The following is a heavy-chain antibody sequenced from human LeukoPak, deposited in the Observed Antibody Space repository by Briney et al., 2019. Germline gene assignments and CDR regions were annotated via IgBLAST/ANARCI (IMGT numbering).Heavy chain of an antibody. CDR3: TVVVPAAINWFDP. D-gene: IGHD2-2*01. J-gene: IGHJ5*02. Sequence: GGSLRLSCAASGFTFSSYSMNWVRQAPGKGLEWVSSISSSSSYIYYADSVKGRFTISRDNAKNSLYLQMNSLRAVDTAVYYCTVVVPAAINWFDPWGQGTLVTVSS. V-gene: IGHV3-21*01. CDR2: ISSSSSYI. CDR1: GFTFSSYS.